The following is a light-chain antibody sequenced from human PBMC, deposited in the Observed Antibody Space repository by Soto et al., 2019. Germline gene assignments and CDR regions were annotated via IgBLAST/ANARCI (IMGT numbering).Light chain of an antibody. Sequence: DIQMTQSPSSLSASVGDRVTITCQASQDISNYLNWYQQKPGKAPKLLIYKASSLESGVPSRFSGSGSGTDFTLTISSLQPEDFATYYCQQSYSTLTWTFGQGTKVDIK. CDR1: QDISNY. CDR3: QQSYSTLTWT. CDR2: KAS. J-gene: IGKJ1*01. V-gene: IGKV1-39*01.